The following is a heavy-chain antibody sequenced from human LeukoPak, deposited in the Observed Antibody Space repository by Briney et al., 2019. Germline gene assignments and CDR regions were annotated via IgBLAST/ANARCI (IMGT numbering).Heavy chain of an antibody. CDR1: GGSFSGYY. Sequence: SETLSLTCAVYGGSFSGYYWSWIRQPPGKGLEWIGEINHSGSTNYNPSLKSRVTISVDTSKNQFSLKLSSVTAADTAVYYCARGPKYYDFWSGYSARNWFDPWGQGTLVTVSS. D-gene: IGHD3-3*01. V-gene: IGHV4-34*01. CDR3: ARGPKYYDFWSGYSARNWFDP. J-gene: IGHJ5*02. CDR2: INHSGST.